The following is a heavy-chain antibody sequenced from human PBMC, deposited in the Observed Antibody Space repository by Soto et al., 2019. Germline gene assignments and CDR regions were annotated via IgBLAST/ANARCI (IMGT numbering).Heavy chain of an antibody. Sequence: SLRLSCTASGFTFGDYAMSWFRQAPGKGLEWVGFIRSKAYGGTTEYAASVKGRFTISRDDSKSIAYLQMNSLKTEDTAVYYCTRDLGEWLQLFGEFYFDYWGQGTLVTVSS. V-gene: IGHV3-49*03. CDR1: GFTFGDYA. J-gene: IGHJ4*02. CDR3: TRDLGEWLQLFGEFYFDY. D-gene: IGHD3-10*01. CDR2: IRSKAYGGTT.